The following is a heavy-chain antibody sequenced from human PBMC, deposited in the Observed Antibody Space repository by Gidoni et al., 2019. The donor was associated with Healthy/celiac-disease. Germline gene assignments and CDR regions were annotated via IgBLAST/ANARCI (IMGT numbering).Heavy chain of an antibody. CDR1: GGSISSSSYY. D-gene: IGHD6-13*01. V-gene: IGHV4-39*01. CDR3: ARSGSSSWYGGKDWFDP. CDR2: IYYSGST. Sequence: LQLQESGPGLLKPSETRSLTRTVSGGSISSSSYYWGWILQPPGKGLEGIGSIYYSGSTYYNPSLKSRVTISVDTSKNQFSLKLSSVTAADTAVYYCARSGSSSWYGGKDWFDPWGQGTLVTVSS. J-gene: IGHJ5*02.